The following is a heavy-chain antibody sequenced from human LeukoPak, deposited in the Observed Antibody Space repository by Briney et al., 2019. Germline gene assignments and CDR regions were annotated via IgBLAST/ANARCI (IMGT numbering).Heavy chain of an antibody. CDR3: AATYYYDSSGYYKAFDI. J-gene: IGHJ3*02. V-gene: IGHV1-3*01. CDR2: INAGNGNT. CDR1: GYTFTSYA. D-gene: IGHD3-22*01. Sequence: GASVKVSCKASGYTFTSYAMHWVRQAPGQRLEWMGWINAGNGNTKYSQKFQGRVTITTDESTSTAYMELSSLRSEDTAVYYCAATYYYDSSGYYKAFDIWGQGTMVTVSS.